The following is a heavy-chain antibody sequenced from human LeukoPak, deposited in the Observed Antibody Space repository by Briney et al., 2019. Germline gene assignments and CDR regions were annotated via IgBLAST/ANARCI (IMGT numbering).Heavy chain of an antibody. CDR1: GYSFTSYW. CDR3: ARHVSYYDSSGYYSYYYYYGMDV. J-gene: IGHJ6*02. CDR2: IYPGNSDT. Sequence: GESLKISCKGSGYSFTSYWIGWVRQMPGKGLEWMGIIYPGNSDTRYTPSFRGQVTISADKSISTAYLQWSSLKASDTAMYYCARHVSYYDSSGYYSYYYYYGMDVWGQGTTVTVSS. V-gene: IGHV5-51*01. D-gene: IGHD3-22*01.